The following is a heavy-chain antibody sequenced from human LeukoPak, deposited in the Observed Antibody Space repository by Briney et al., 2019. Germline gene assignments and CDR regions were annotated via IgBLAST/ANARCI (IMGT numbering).Heavy chain of an antibody. Sequence: GESLKISCKGSRYSFTSYWMGWVRQMPRKGLEWMGIIYPGDSDTRYSPSFQGQVTISADKSISTAYLQWSSLKASDTAMYYCARADHYYDRFDYWGQGTLVTVSS. J-gene: IGHJ4*02. CDR1: RYSFTSYW. CDR3: ARADHYYDRFDY. D-gene: IGHD3-22*01. CDR2: IYPGDSDT. V-gene: IGHV5-51*01.